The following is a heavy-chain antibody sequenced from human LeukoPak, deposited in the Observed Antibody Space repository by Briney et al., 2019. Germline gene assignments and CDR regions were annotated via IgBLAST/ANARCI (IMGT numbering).Heavy chain of an antibody. CDR3: AKDRTASNYGNFDY. V-gene: IGHV3-23*01. J-gene: IGHJ4*02. CDR2: ISGTGDRT. CDR1: GITFSSCA. D-gene: IGHD3-10*01. Sequence: GGSLRLSCTASGITFSSCAMNWVRQAPGKGLEWVSSISGTGDRTYFTDSVKGRFTIFRDNSKSTLYLQMNSLRAEDTAIYYCAKDRTASNYGNFDYWGQGTLVTVSS.